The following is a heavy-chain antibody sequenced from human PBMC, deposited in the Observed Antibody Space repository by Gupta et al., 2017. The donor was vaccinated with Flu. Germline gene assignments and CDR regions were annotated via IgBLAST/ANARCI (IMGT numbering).Heavy chain of an antibody. CDR3: AADGDGSGYYYAFDF. D-gene: IGHD3-22*01. CDR2: ISPEGSSA. J-gene: IGHJ3*01. V-gene: IGHV3-74*01. Sequence: EVQLVESGGGLVQPGGSLRLSCAASGLILSGYWMHWVRQAPGKGLVWVSRISPEGSSATYADSVNGRLTISRDNAKNTLYLQINSLRAEDTAVYYCAADGDGSGYYYAFDFWGQETMVTVSS. CDR1: GLILSGYW.